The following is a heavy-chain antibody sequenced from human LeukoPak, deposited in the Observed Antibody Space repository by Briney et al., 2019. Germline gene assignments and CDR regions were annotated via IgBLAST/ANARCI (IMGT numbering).Heavy chain of an antibody. CDR2: ISAYNGNA. D-gene: IGHD6-19*01. V-gene: IGHV1-18*01. J-gene: IGHJ5*02. CDR3: ARDRDHRALAGSFDP. Sequence: ASVKVSCKTPGYSFTNSGVSWVRQAPGQGLEWMGWISAYNGNAKYAQKVQDRVTLTTDTSTSTAYMELGSLRSDDTAVYYCARDRDHRALAGSFDPWGQGTLVTVSS. CDR1: GYSFTNSG.